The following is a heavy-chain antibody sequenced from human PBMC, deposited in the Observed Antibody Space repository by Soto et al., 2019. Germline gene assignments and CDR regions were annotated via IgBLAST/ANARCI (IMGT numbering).Heavy chain of an antibody. V-gene: IGHV4-34*01. Sequence: SETLSLTCSIYSGSFSGYYWSWIRQPPGKGLEWIGEISQSGNTNYSPSLKSRVSISIDTSKKQFSLNLASVSAADTAVYYCARAPKVSGSSQTRPDFWGQGTLVTGS. D-gene: IGHD6-6*01. CDR3: ARAPKVSGSSQTRPDF. CDR2: ISQSGNT. CDR1: SGSFSGYY. J-gene: IGHJ4*02.